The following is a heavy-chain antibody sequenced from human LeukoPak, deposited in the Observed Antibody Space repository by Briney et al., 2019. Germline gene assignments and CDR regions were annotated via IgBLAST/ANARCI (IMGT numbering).Heavy chain of an antibody. CDR3: AREPYSYYGMDV. V-gene: IGHV3-21*06. J-gene: IGHJ6*02. CDR1: GFPFTSYS. CDR2: ISSSSRYI. Sequence: GGSLRLSCAASGFPFTSYSINWVRQPPGHGLEWLSSISSSSRYIYYADSVKGRFTISRDNAKNSLFLQMNSLRAEDTAVYYCAREPYSYYGMDVWGQGTTVTVSS.